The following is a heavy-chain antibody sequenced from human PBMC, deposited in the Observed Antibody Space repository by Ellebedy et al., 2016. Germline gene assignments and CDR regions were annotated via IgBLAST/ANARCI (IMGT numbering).Heavy chain of an antibody. CDR2: ISGSGGST. D-gene: IGHD6-19*01. J-gene: IGHJ4*02. Sequence: GGSLRLXXAASGFTFSSYAMSWVRQAPGKGLEWVSAISGSGGSTYYADSVKGRFTISRDNSKNTLYLQMNSLRAEDTAVYYCAKDGRAEWLVRLPPQYIDYWGQGTLVTVSS. CDR1: GFTFSSYA. CDR3: AKDGRAEWLVRLPPQYIDY. V-gene: IGHV3-23*01.